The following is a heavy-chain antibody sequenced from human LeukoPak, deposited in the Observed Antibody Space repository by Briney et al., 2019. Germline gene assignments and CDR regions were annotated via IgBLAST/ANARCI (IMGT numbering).Heavy chain of an antibody. CDR1: GFTFSSYS. CDR2: ISSSSSYI. D-gene: IGHD6-13*01. J-gene: IGHJ5*02. V-gene: IGHV3-21*01. CDR3: ARDSYSSSWQWFDP. Sequence: GGSLRLSCAASGFTFSSYSMNWVRQAPGKGLEWVSSISSSSSYIYYADSVKGRFTISRDNSKNTLYLQMNSLRAEDTAVYYCARDSYSSSWQWFDPWGQGTLVTVSS.